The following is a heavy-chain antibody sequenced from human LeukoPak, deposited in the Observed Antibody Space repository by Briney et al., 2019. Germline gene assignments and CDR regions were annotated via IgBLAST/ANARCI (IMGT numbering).Heavy chain of an antibody. CDR1: GFTFGDYA. CDR2: IRSKAYGGTT. J-gene: IGHJ6*02. CDR3: TRDWELDYYYYGMDV. V-gene: IGHV3-49*04. D-gene: IGHD1-26*01. Sequence: QPGRSLRLSCTASGFTFGDYAMSWVRQAPGKRLEWVGFIRSKAYGGTTEYAASVKGRFTISRDDSKSIAYLQMNSLKTEDTAVYYCTRDWELDYYYYGMDVWGQGTTVTVSS.